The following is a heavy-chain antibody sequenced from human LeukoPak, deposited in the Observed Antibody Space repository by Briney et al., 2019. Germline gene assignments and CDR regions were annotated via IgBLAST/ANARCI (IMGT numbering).Heavy chain of an antibody. V-gene: IGHV3-23*01. CDR2: IGGRGGST. Sequence: GGSLRLSCVGSGFTFSSYTMTWVRQAPGKGLEWVSAIGGRGGSTYYADSVKGRFTISRDNAKNSLYLQMNSLRAEDTAVYYCARDRSSGAFDIWGQGTMVTVSS. CDR3: ARDRSSGAFDI. J-gene: IGHJ3*02. CDR1: GFTFSSYT. D-gene: IGHD1-26*01.